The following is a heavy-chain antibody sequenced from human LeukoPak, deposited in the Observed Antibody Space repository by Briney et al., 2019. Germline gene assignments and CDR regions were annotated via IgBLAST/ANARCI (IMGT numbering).Heavy chain of an antibody. V-gene: IGHV3-7*04. D-gene: IGHD4-17*01. CDR3: ARVPATVKADY. CDR2: INQDGNEK. CDR1: EFTFSTYW. J-gene: IGHJ4*02. Sequence: PGGSLRLSCAASEFTFSTYWMTWVRQAPGKGLEWVANINQDGNEKYYVESVKGRFTISRDNAKSSLFLKMNSLRAEDTAVYYCARVPATVKADYWGQGTLVTVSS.